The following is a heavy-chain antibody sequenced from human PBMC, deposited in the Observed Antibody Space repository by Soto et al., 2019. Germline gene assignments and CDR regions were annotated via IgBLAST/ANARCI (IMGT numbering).Heavy chain of an antibody. D-gene: IGHD4-17*01. CDR2: IIPIFGTA. Sequence: QVQLVQSGAEVKKPGSSVKVSCKASGGTFSSYAISWVRQAPGQGLEWMGGIIPIFGTANYAQKFQGRVTITADESTSTDYMELSSLRSEDTAVYYCARDPGTVTVTTPFYYGMDVWGQGTTVTVSS. J-gene: IGHJ6*02. V-gene: IGHV1-69*12. CDR3: ARDPGTVTVTTPFYYGMDV. CDR1: GGTFSSYA.